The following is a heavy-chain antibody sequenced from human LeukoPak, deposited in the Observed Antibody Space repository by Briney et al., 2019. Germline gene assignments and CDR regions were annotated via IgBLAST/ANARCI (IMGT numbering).Heavy chain of an antibody. CDR2: ISYDGSNK. V-gene: IGHV3-30*04. CDR1: GFTFSSYA. D-gene: IGHD2-15*01. J-gene: IGHJ5*02. CDR3: ARGYCSGGSCYRATTTSKNWFDP. Sequence: GGSLRLPCAASGFTFSSYAMHWVRQAPGKGLEWVAVISYDGSNKYYADSVKGRFTISRDNSKNTLYLQMNSLRAEDTAVYYCARGYCSGGSCYRATTTSKNWFDPWGQGTLVTVSS.